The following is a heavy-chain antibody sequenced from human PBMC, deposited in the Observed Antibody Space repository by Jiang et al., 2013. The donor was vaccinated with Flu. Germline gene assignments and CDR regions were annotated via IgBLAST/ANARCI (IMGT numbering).Heavy chain of an antibody. V-gene: IGHV3-30*04. CDR2: ISYDGSLD. J-gene: IGHJ4*02. CDR3: VRGLLASTPPRFDH. Sequence: VQLLESGGDMVQPGRSLRLACAASGFTFRSHAMHWVRQAPGKGLEWVAFISYDGSLDYYADSVKGRFTISKDNSKNTLYLQVSSLSAEDTGVYYCVRGLLASTPPRFDHVGQGTLLTVSS. D-gene: IGHD5-12*01. CDR1: GFTFRSHA.